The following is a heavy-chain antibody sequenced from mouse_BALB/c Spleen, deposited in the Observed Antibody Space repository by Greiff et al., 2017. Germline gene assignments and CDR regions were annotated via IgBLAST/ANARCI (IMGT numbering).Heavy chain of an antibody. J-gene: IGHJ4*01. Sequence: EVMLVESGPGLVKPSQSLSLTCTVTGYSITSDYAWNWIRQFPGNKLELMGYISYSGSTSYNPSLKSRISITRDTSKNQFFLQLNSVTTEDTATYYCARGWGYSNYGAMDYWGQGTTVTVSS. V-gene: IGHV3-2*02. CDR2: ISYSGST. D-gene: IGHD2-5*01. CDR1: GYSITSDYA. CDR3: ARGWGYSNYGAMDY.